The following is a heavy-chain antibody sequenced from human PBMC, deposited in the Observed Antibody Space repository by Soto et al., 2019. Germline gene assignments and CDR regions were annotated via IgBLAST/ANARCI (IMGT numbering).Heavy chain of an antibody. CDR1: GFTFSSYA. V-gene: IGHV3-23*01. CDR3: AKGVPGIAVAGTGYFQH. Sequence: GGSLRLSCAASGFTFSSYAMSWVRQAPGKGLEWVSGISGSGDSTYYADSVKGRFTISRDNSKKTVYLQMNSLRAEDTAVYYCAKGVPGIAVAGTGYFQHWAQATLVTV. CDR2: ISGSGDST. J-gene: IGHJ1*01. D-gene: IGHD6-19*01.